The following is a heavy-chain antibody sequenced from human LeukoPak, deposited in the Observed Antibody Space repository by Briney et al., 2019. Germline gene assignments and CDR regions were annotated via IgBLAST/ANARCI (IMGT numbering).Heavy chain of an antibody. D-gene: IGHD6-13*01. CDR2: IRQDGGEK. Sequence: GGSLRLSCAVSGFTFSDYWMNWVRQAPGKGLEWVASIRQDGGEKSYVDSVKVRLTISRDNTKHSLYLQMSSLRAEDTGVYYCARDGTAAGLYFDLWGQGTLVTVSS. CDR1: GFTFSDYW. J-gene: IGHJ4*02. CDR3: ARDGTAAGLYFDL. V-gene: IGHV3-7*01.